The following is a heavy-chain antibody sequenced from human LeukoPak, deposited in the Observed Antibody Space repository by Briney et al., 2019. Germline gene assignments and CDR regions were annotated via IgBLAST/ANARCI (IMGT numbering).Heavy chain of an antibody. CDR3: ARGPPPSYYSDSSGYTREAFDI. V-gene: IGHV3-11*01. Sequence: PGGSLRLSCAASRFTFSDYYMSWIRQVPGKGLEWVSYISGSGSIVFYTDSVKGRFTISGDNAKNSLYLQMNNLRAEDTAVYYCARGPPPSYYSDSSGYTREAFDIWGQGTMVTVSS. D-gene: IGHD3-22*01. J-gene: IGHJ3*02. CDR1: RFTFSDYY. CDR2: ISGSGSIV.